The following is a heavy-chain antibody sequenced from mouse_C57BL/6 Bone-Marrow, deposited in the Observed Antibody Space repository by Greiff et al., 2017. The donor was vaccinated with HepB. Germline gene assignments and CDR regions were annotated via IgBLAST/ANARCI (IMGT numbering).Heavy chain of an antibody. J-gene: IGHJ2*01. V-gene: IGHV5-17*01. Sequence: DVQLVESGGGLVKPGGSLKLSCAASGFTFSDYGMHWVRQAPEKGLEWVAYISSGSSTIYYADTVKGRFTISRDNAKNTLFLQMTSLRSEDTAMYYCASGDYGSSFYFDYWGQGTTLTVSS. CDR2: ISSGSSTI. CDR3: ASGDYGSSFYFDY. D-gene: IGHD1-1*01. CDR1: GFTFSDYG.